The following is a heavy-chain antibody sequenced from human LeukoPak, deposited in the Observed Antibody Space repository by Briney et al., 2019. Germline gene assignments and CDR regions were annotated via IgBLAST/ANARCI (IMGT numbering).Heavy chain of an antibody. J-gene: IGHJ4*02. CDR1: GGSVSDYY. V-gene: IGHV4-4*07. D-gene: IGHD3-22*01. CDR2: VYTGGST. Sequence: PSETLSLTCTVSGGSVSDYYWSWIRQTAGKELEWIGRVYTGGSTNYNPSLKSRVTMSLDESKNEVFLKLFSVTAADTAVYFCANLPPYYYDGSGSCVWGQGTLVAVSS. CDR3: ANLPPYYYDGSGSCV.